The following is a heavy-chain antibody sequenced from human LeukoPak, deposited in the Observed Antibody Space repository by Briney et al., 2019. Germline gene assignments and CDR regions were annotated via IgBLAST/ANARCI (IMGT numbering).Heavy chain of an antibody. CDR3: ASVETYYYGRGDAFDI. Sequence: ASVKVSCKASGYTFTSYGISWVRQAPGQGLEWMGWISAYNGNTNYAQKLQGRVTMTTDTSTSTAYMELRSLRSDDTAVYYCASVETYYYGRGDAFDIWGQGTMVTVSS. CDR1: GYTFTSYG. CDR2: ISAYNGNT. J-gene: IGHJ3*02. D-gene: IGHD3-10*01. V-gene: IGHV1-18*01.